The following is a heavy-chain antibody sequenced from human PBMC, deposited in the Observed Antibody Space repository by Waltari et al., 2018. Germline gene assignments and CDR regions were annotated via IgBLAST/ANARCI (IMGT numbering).Heavy chain of an antibody. D-gene: IGHD6-19*01. J-gene: IGHJ4*02. Sequence: EVQLVESGGGLVQPGGSLRLSCAASGFTFSSYWMSWVGQAPGKGLEWVANIKQDGSEKYYVDSVKGRFTISRDNAKNSLYLQMNSLRAEDTAVYYCARARLVLEEYYFDYWGQGTLVTVSS. CDR1: GFTFSSYW. CDR3: ARARLVLEEYYFDY. CDR2: IKQDGSEK. V-gene: IGHV3-7*03.